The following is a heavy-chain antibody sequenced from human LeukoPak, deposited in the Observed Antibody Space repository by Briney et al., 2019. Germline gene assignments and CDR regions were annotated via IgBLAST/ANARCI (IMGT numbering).Heavy chain of an antibody. CDR3: ARVGGRGSIGGDC. CDR2: IKSDGSST. J-gene: IGHJ4*02. V-gene: IGHV3-74*03. D-gene: IGHD3-10*01. CDR1: GFAFSTYW. Sequence: PGGSLRLSCAASGFAFSTYWMHWVRQAPGKGLVWVSRIKSDGSSTTYADFVKGRFTVSRDNAKNTLYLQRRSLRADDTAMYFCARVGGRGSIGGDCWGQGTLVTVSS.